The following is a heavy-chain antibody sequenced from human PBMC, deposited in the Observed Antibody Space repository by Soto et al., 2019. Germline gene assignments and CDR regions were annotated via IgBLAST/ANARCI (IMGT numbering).Heavy chain of an antibody. CDR3: ARDFMVAHTSPYYYYYGMDV. CDR1: GGSISSYY. CDR2: IYYSGST. Sequence: SETLSLTCTVSGGSISSYYWSWIRQPPGKGLEWIGYIYYSGSTNYNPSHKSRVTISVDTSKNQFSLKLSSVTAADTAVYYFARDFMVAHTSPYYYYYGMDVWGQGTTVTVSS. D-gene: IGHD5-12*01. J-gene: IGHJ6*02. V-gene: IGHV4-59*01.